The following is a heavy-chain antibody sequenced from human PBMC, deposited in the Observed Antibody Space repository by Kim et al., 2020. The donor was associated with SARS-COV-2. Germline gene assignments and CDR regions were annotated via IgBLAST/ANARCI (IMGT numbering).Heavy chain of an antibody. J-gene: IGHJ6*02. CDR1: GYTFTSYG. D-gene: IGHD3-3*01. Sequence: ASVKVSCKASGYTFTSYGISWVRQAPGQGLEWMGWISAYNGNTNYAQKLQGRVTMTTDTSTSTAYMELRSLRSDDTAVYYCASPRPGVYDFWSGYYRYYYYYGMDVWCQGTTVTVSS. V-gene: IGHV1-18*04. CDR3: ASPRPGVYDFWSGYYRYYYYYGMDV. CDR2: ISAYNGNT.